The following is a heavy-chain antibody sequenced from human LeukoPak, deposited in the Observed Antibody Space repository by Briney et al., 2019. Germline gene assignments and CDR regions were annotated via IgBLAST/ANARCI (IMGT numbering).Heavy chain of an antibody. CDR2: ISAYNGNT. CDR1: GYTFTSYG. J-gene: IGHJ5*02. V-gene: IGHV1-18*01. CDR3: ARGTVLRYFDWLLPLGDNWFDP. Sequence: ASVKVSCKASGYTFTSYGISWVRQAPGQGLEWMGWISAYNGNTNYAQKLQGRVTMTTDTSTSTAYMELRSLRSDDTAVYYCARGTVLRYFDWLLPLGDNWFDPWGQGTLVTVSS. D-gene: IGHD3-9*01.